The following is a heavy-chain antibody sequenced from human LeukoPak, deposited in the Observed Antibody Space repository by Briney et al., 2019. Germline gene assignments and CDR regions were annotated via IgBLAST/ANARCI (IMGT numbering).Heavy chain of an antibody. CDR1: GFTFDDYA. J-gene: IGHJ4*02. Sequence: GGSLRLSCAASGFTFDDYAMHWVRQAPGKGLEWVSGISWNSGSIGYADSVKGRFTISRDNAKNSLYLQMNSLRAEDTAVYYCARVTSDSSSGWYGWGQGTLVTVSS. CDR2: ISWNSGSI. V-gene: IGHV3-9*01. D-gene: IGHD6-19*01. CDR3: ARVTSDSSSGWYG.